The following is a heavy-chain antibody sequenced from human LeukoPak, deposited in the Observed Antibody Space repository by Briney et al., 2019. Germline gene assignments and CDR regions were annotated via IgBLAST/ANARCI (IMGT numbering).Heavy chain of an antibody. CDR2: IYPGDSDT. Sequence: GESLKISCKGSGYSFTSYWIGWVRQMPGKGLEWMGIIYPGDSDTRYSPSFQGQVTISADKSISTAYLQWSSLKASDTAMYYCARGYYYGSGSSYYFDYWGQGTLVTVSS. D-gene: IGHD3-10*01. CDR1: GYSFTSYW. CDR3: ARGYYYGSGSSYYFDY. J-gene: IGHJ4*02. V-gene: IGHV5-51*01.